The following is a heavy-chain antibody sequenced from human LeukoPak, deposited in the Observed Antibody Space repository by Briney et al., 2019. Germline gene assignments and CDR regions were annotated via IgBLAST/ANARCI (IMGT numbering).Heavy chain of an antibody. CDR2: IRNDGLNK. Sequence: GGSLRPSCAASGFTFSSYGMHWVRQAPGKGLEWVAFIRNDGLNKYYVDSVKGRFTLSRDNSKNTLYLQMNSLRGEDTAVYSCARGETARRGAFDYWGQGTLVTVSS. D-gene: IGHD3-10*01. CDR3: ARGETARRGAFDY. V-gene: IGHV3-30*02. J-gene: IGHJ4*02. CDR1: GFTFSSYG.